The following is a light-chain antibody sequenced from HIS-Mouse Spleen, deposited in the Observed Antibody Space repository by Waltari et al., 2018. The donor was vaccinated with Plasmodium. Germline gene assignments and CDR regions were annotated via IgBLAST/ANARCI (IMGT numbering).Light chain of an antibody. Sequence: QSALTQPASVSGSPGQSITISCTGTSSDVGSYNLFHWYQQHPGKAPKLMIYEGSKRPSGVSNRFSGSKSGNTASLTISGLQAEDEADYYCCSYAGSSTNWVFGGGTKLTVL. CDR3: CSYAGSSTNWV. CDR1: SSDVGSYNL. J-gene: IGLJ3*02. CDR2: EGS. V-gene: IGLV2-23*01.